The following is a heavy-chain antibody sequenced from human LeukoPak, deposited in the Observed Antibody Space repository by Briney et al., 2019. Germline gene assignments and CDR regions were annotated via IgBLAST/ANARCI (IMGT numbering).Heavy chain of an antibody. Sequence: GESLTISCQASGFTFTNYWIAWVRQLPGKGLEWMGIIAPLDSDTRYSPSFQGQVTISVDKSINTAYLQWRSLRASDSAIYYCVRHERLLLPADPWGRGTLVTVSS. CDR3: VRHERLLLPADP. D-gene: IGHD5-24*01. J-gene: IGHJ5*02. CDR1: GFTFTNYW. CDR2: IAPLDSDT. V-gene: IGHV5-51*01.